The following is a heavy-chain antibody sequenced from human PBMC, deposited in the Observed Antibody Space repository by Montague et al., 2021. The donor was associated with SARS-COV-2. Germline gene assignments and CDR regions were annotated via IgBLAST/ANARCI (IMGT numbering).Heavy chain of an antibody. Sequence: SLSLSCAASGFTFSSYWMSWIRQTPGKGLEWVANIKPDGGEKHYVDSVKGRFTISRDNAKNSLNLQMDSLRAEDTALYYCARDSSIVGATGGMDVWGQGTTVIVSS. CDR2: IKPDGGEK. J-gene: IGHJ6*02. V-gene: IGHV3-7*03. D-gene: IGHD1-26*01. CDR1: GFTFSSYW. CDR3: ARDSSIVGATGGMDV.